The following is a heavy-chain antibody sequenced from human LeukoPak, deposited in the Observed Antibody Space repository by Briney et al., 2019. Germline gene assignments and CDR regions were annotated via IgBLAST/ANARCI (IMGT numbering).Heavy chain of an antibody. CDR1: GYSFTSYG. J-gene: IGHJ4*02. D-gene: IGHD2-15*01. V-gene: IGHV1-18*01. CDR2: ISAYNGNT. Sequence: GASVKVSCKAPGYSFTSYGISWVRQAPGQGLEWMGWISAYNGNTNYAQNLQGRVTMTTDTSTSTAYMELRSLRSDDTAVYYCARDVVVVAASEGGDFWGQGTLVTVSS. CDR3: ARDVVVVAASEGGDF.